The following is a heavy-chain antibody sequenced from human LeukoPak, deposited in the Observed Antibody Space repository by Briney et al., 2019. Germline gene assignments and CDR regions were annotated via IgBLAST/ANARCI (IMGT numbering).Heavy chain of an antibody. Sequence: PSETLSLTCTVAGSSISSYYWSWIRQPAGEGLEWIGRIHSSGSTNYNPSLKSRVTMSVDTSKNHFSLKLSSVTAADTAVYYCARGGNYGDSWGQGALVTVSS. J-gene: IGHJ4*02. D-gene: IGHD1-7*01. CDR2: IHSSGST. CDR1: GSSISSYY. CDR3: ARGGNYGDS. V-gene: IGHV4-4*07.